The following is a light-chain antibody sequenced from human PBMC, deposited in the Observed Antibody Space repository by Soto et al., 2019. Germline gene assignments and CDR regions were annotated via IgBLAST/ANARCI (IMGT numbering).Light chain of an antibody. V-gene: IGKV1-5*03. CDR3: QQCNSYPCT. CDR2: KAS. CDR1: QSIGSW. J-gene: IGKJ1*01. Sequence: DIQMTQSPSTLSASVGDRVTITCRASQSIGSWLAWYQQNPGKAPNLLIYKASSLESGAPSRFSGSGSGTEFTVTISSLQPEDFATYYCQQCNSYPCTFGQGTKVDIK.